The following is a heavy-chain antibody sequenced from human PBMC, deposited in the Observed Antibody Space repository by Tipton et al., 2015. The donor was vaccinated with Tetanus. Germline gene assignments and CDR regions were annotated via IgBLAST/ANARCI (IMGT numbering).Heavy chain of an antibody. CDR3: ARSKGVRLNAFDL. D-gene: IGHD2-21*02. Sequence: TLSLTCTVSGGSVSSGSYYWSWIRQPPGKGLEWIGYFFYSGSTNYNPSLKSRVSMAVGTSKNQFSLQLRSVTAADTAVYYCARSKGVRLNAFDLWGQGTLVIVSS. CDR2: FFYSGST. V-gene: IGHV4-61*01. J-gene: IGHJ3*01. CDR1: GGSVSSGSYY.